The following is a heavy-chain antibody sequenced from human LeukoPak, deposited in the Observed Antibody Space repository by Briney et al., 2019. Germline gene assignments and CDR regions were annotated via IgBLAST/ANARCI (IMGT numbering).Heavy chain of an antibody. CDR2: ISGSGGST. Sequence: GGSLRLSCAASGFTFSSYAMSWVRQAPGKGLEWVSAISGSGGSTYYADSVKGRFTISRDNSKNTLYLQMNSLRAEDTAVYYCAKNKYGCSSTSCYGLDYWGQRTLVTVSS. CDR1: GFTFSSYA. J-gene: IGHJ4*02. V-gene: IGHV3-23*01. D-gene: IGHD2-2*01. CDR3: AKNKYGCSSTSCYGLDY.